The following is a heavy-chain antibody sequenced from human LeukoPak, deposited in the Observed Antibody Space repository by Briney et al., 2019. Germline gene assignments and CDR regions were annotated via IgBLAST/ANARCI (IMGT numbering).Heavy chain of an antibody. CDR2: ISGSGGTT. V-gene: IGHV3-23*01. CDR1: GFTFSSYA. J-gene: IGHJ5*02. CDR3: ARMIRDYGDSNWFDP. D-gene: IGHD4-17*01. Sequence: GGSLRLSCAASGFTFSSYAMSWVRQAPGKGLEWVSAISGSGGTTYYANSVKGRFTFSRDNSKNTLYLQVNSLRAENTAIYYCARMIRDYGDSNWFDPWGQGTLVTVSS.